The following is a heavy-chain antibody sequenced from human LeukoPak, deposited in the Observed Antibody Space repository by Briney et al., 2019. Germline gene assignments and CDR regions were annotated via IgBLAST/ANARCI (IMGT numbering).Heavy chain of an antibody. CDR3: ARQSIAAAGTDY. D-gene: IGHD6-13*01. J-gene: IGHJ4*02. CDR1: GGSISSSSYY. V-gene: IGHV4-39*01. Sequence: SETLSLTCTVSGGSISSSSYYWGWIRQPPGKGLEWIGSIYYSGSTYYNPSLKSRVTISVDTSKSQFSLKLSSVTAADTAVYYCARQSIAAAGTDYWGQGTLVTVSS. CDR2: IYYSGST.